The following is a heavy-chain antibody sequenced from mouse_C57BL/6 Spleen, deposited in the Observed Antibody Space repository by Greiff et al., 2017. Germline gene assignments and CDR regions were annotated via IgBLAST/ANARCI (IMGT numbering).Heavy chain of an antibody. CDR2: IDPSDSYT. CDR1: GYTFTSYW. Sequence: QVQLQQPGAELVMPGASVKLSCKASGYTFTSYWLHWVKQRPGQGLEWIGEIDPSDSYTNYNQKFKGKSTLTVDKSSSTAYMQLSSLTSEDSAVYYCARSPTLLLHDCWGQGTTLTVSS. J-gene: IGHJ2*01. V-gene: IGHV1-69*01. D-gene: IGHD1-1*01. CDR3: ARSPTLLLHDC.